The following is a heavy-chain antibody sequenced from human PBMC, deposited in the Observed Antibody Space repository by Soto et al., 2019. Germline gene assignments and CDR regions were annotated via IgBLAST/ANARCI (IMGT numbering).Heavy chain of an antibody. CDR3: AKDQDGSYYYGMDV. Sequence: GGSLRLSCAASGFTFSSYAMHWVRQAPGKGLEWVAVISYDGSNKYYADSVKGRFTISRDNSKNTLYLQMNSLRAEDTAVYYCAKDQDGSYYYGMDVWGQGTTVTAP. CDR2: ISYDGSNK. CDR1: GFTFSSYA. J-gene: IGHJ6*02. D-gene: IGHD1-26*01. V-gene: IGHV3-30-3*01.